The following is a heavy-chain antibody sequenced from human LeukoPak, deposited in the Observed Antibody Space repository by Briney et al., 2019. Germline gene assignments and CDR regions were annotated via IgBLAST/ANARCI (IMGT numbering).Heavy chain of an antibody. CDR2: IWYDGSNK. CDR3: ARSPGMMGPDY. Sequence: GGSLRLSCAASGFTFSSYGMHWVRQAPGKGLEWVVVIWYDGSNKYYADSVKGRFTISRDNSKNTLYLQMNSLRAEDTAVYYCARSPGMMGPDYWGQGTLVTVSS. D-gene: IGHD3-16*01. CDR1: GFTFSSYG. V-gene: IGHV3-33*01. J-gene: IGHJ4*02.